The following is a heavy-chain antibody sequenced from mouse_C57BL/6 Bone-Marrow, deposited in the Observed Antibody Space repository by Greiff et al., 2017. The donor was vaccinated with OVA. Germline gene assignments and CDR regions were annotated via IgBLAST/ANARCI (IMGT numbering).Heavy chain of an antibody. Sequence: EVQRVESGPGLVKPSQSLSLTCSVTGYSITSGYYWNWIRQFPGNKLEWMGYISYDGSNNYNPSLKNRISITRDTSKNQFFLKLNSVTTEDTATYYCARDPGWTPFAYWGQGTLVTVSA. J-gene: IGHJ3*01. D-gene: IGHD3-1*01. CDR3: ARDPGWTPFAY. CDR1: GYSITSGYY. V-gene: IGHV3-6*01. CDR2: ISYDGSN.